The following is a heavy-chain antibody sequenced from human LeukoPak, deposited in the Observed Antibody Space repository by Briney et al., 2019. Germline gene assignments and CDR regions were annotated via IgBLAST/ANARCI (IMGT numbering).Heavy chain of an antibody. D-gene: IGHD6-19*01. J-gene: IGHJ4*02. CDR3: ARDRPQGIAVAGSFGY. Sequence: ASVKVSCKASGYTFTSYGISWVRQAPGQGLEWMGWISAYNGNTNYAQKLQGRVTMTTDTSTSTAYMELRSLRSDDTAVYYCARDRPQGIAVAGSFGYWGQGTLVTVSS. V-gene: IGHV1-18*01. CDR1: GYTFTSYG. CDR2: ISAYNGNT.